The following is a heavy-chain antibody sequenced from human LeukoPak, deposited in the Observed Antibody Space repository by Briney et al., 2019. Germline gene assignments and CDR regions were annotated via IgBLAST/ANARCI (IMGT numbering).Heavy chain of an antibody. CDR2: ISGSGGST. Sequence: PGGSLRLSCAASGFTFSSYAMSWVRQAPGKGLEWVSAISGSGGSTYYADSVKGRFTISSDNSKNTLYLQMNSLRAEDTAVYYCASHLYGSGVRMASSPPPFDYWGQGTLVTVSS. J-gene: IGHJ4*02. V-gene: IGHV3-23*01. CDR3: ASHLYGSGVRMASSPPPFDY. D-gene: IGHD3-10*01. CDR1: GFTFSSYA.